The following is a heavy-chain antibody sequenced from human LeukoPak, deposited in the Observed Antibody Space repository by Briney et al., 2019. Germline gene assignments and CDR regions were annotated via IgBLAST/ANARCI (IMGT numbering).Heavy chain of an antibody. CDR2: INPNSGGT. J-gene: IGHJ4*02. Sequence: GASVKVSCKASGYTFTGYYMHWVRQAPGQGLEWMGRINPNSGGTNYAQKFQGRVTMTRDTSISTAYMELSRLRSDDTAVYYCAQGSSSGYYWYYFDYWGQGTLVTVSS. CDR3: AQGSSSGYYWYYFDY. V-gene: IGHV1-2*06. D-gene: IGHD3-22*01. CDR1: GYTFTGYY.